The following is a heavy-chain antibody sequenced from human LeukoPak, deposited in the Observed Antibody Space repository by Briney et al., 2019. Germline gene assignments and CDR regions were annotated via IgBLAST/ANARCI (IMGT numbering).Heavy chain of an antibody. CDR1: GGTFSSYA. CDR3: ARVRYQVVVIAYDAFDI. J-gene: IGHJ3*02. CDR2: IIPIFGTA. D-gene: IGHD2-21*01. V-gene: IGHV1-69*01. Sequence: SVKVSCKASGGTFSSYAISWVRQAPGQGLEWMGGIIPIFGTANYAQKFQGRVTITADESTSTAYMELSSLRSEDTAVYYCARVRYQVVVIAYDAFDIWGQGTMVTVSP.